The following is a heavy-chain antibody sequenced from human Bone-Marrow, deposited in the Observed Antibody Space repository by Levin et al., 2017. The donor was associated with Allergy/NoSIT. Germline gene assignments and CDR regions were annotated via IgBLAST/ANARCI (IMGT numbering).Heavy chain of an antibody. CDR1: GFTFSTYA. CDR2: ISATGSST. D-gene: IGHD2-2*01. CDR3: AKTRDSIVVVPLARGYFDY. Sequence: GGSLRLSCGASGFTFSTYAMSWVRQAPGKGLEWVSSISATGSSTYYADSVKGRFSISRDNSKNSVYLQMNSLRAEDTAVYFCAKTRDSIVVVPLARGYFDYWGQGTLVTVSS. J-gene: IGHJ4*02. V-gene: IGHV3-23*01.